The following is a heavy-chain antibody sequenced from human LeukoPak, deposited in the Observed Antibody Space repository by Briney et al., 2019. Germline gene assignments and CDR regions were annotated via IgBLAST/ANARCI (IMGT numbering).Heavy chain of an antibody. J-gene: IGHJ4*02. D-gene: IGHD3-10*01. CDR1: GYTFTGYY. CDR3: ARVLWFGESRGGLDY. Sequence: ASVKVSCKASGYTFTGYYMHWARQAPGQGLEWMGWINPNSGGTNYAQKFQGRVTMTRDTSISTAYMELSRLRSDDTAVYYCARVLWFGESRGGLDYWGQGTLVTVSS. V-gene: IGHV1-2*02. CDR2: INPNSGGT.